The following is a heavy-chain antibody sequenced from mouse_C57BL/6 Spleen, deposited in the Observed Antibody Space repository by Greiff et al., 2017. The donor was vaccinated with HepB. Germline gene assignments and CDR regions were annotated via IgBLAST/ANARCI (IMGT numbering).Heavy chain of an antibody. CDR3: ARTLYGSSYEGAMDY. V-gene: IGHV1-59*01. J-gene: IGHJ4*01. CDR1: GYTFTSYW. CDR2: IDPSDSYT. Sequence: QVQLQQPGAELVRPGTSVKLSCKASGYTFTSYWMHWVKQRPGQGLEWIGVIDPSDSYTNYNQKFKGKATLTVDTSSSTAYMQLSSLTSEDSAVYYCARTLYGSSYEGAMDYWGQGTSVTVSS. D-gene: IGHD1-1*01.